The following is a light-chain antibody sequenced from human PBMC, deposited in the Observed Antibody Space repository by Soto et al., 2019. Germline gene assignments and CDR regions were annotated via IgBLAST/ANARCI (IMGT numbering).Light chain of an antibody. V-gene: IGKV1-5*01. CDR3: KPCYMGWT. CDR2: DAS. Sequence: DIQMTQSPSTLSASVGDRVTITCRASQSIGRFLAWYQHQPGKAPKLLIYDASTLESGVPSRFSGTGSGTEFTFSITSLQPEDLGTYYCKPCYMGWTFGQGTKV. J-gene: IGKJ1*01. CDR1: QSIGRF.